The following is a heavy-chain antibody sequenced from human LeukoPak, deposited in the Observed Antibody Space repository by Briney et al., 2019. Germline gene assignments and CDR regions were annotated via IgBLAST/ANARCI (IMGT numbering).Heavy chain of an antibody. CDR3: ARVSGSYGDSAY. J-gene: IGHJ4*02. CDR1: GFTFSSYS. Sequence: PGGSLRLSCAASGFTFSSYSMNWVRQAPGKGLEWIPYITSSSSSMYYADSVKGRFTISRDNAKNSLYLQMNSLRAEDTAVYYCARVSGSYGDSAYWGQGTLVTVSS. V-gene: IGHV3-48*04. D-gene: IGHD1-26*01. CDR2: ITSSSSSM.